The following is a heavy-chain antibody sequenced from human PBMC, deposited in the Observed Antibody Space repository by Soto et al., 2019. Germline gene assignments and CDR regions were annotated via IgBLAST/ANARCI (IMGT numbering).Heavy chain of an antibody. CDR1: GFSFSTYS. D-gene: IGHD4-17*01. J-gene: IGHJ4*02. Sequence: EVQLLESGGGLVQPGGSLRLSCAASGFSFSTYSMAWVRRTPGKGLAWVSGLSGGGSNTFYADSVQGRFTISVDNSKNTVYLQMNSLRVEDTAVYYCARWDGYGDVWGQGTLVTVSS. V-gene: IGHV3-23*01. CDR3: ARWDGYGDV. CDR2: LSGGGSNT.